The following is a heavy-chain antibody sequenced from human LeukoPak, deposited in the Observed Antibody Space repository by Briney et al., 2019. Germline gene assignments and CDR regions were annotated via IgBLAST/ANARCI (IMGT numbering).Heavy chain of an antibody. Sequence: PSETLSLTCAVYGGSFSGYYWSWIRQPPGKGLEWIGEINHSGSTNYNPSLKSRVTISVDTSKNQFSLKLGSVTAADTAVYYCARAATVVTLDYWGQGTLVTVSS. D-gene: IGHD4-23*01. J-gene: IGHJ4*02. CDR3: ARAATVVTLDY. V-gene: IGHV4-34*01. CDR2: INHSGST. CDR1: GGSFSGYY.